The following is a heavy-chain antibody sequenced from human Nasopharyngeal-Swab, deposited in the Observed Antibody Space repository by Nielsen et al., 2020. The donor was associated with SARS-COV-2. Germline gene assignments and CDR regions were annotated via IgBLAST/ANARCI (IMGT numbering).Heavy chain of an antibody. CDR3: ATGPIVDTAMDY. Sequence: ASVKVSCKVSGYTLTELSMHWVRQAPGKGLEWMGGFDPEDGETIYAQKFQGRVTMTEDTSTDTAYMELSSLRSGDTAVYYCATGPIVDTAMDYWGQGTLVTVSS. CDR1: GYTLTELS. CDR2: FDPEDGET. J-gene: IGHJ4*02. V-gene: IGHV1-24*01. D-gene: IGHD5-18*01.